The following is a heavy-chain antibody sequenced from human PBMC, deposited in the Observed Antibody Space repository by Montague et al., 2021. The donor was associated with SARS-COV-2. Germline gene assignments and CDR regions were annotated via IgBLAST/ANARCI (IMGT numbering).Heavy chain of an antibody. V-gene: IGHV4-59*08. CDR1: DGSISSYY. CDR3: ARHPIGSFPRYGMDV. Sequence: SETRSLTCTVSDGSISSYYWSWIRQPPGKGLEWIGYIYYSGSTNXNPSLKSRVTISVDTSKNQFSLKLSSVTAADTAVYYCARHPIGSFPRYGMDVWGQGTTVTVSS. D-gene: IGHD2-15*01. J-gene: IGHJ6*02. CDR2: IYYSGST.